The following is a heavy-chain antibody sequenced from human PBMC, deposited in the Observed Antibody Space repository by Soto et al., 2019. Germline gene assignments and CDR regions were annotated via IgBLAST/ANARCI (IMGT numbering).Heavy chain of an antibody. D-gene: IGHD6-19*01. CDR1: GFTFTKYW. Sequence: EVQLVESGGGLVQPGGSLRLSCAASGFTFTKYWMSWGRQAPGKGLEWVANIKQDGSEKYYVDSVKGRFTISRDNAKNSLYLQMNSLRAEDTALYYCAKGGSSGWYFDYWGQGTLVTVSS. CDR3: AKGGSSGWYFDY. J-gene: IGHJ4*02. V-gene: IGHV3-7*03. CDR2: IKQDGSEK.